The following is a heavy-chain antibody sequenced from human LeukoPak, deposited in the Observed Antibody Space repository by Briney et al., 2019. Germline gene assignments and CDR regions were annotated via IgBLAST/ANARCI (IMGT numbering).Heavy chain of an antibody. CDR2: IRQDGSEK. Sequence: QTGGSLRLSCETSGFSFSTYWMSWVRQAPGKGREWVANIRQDGSEKYYVDSVKGRFTISRDIAEQSVFLQLNSLRAEDTAVYYCARHSGWYYYYYMGVWGKGTTVTVSS. V-gene: IGHV3-7*01. CDR3: ARHSGWYYYYYMGV. D-gene: IGHD6-19*01. CDR1: GFSFSTYW. J-gene: IGHJ6*03.